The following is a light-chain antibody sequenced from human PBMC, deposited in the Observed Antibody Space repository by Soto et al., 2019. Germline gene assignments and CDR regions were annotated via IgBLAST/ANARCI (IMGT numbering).Light chain of an antibody. J-gene: IGLJ2*01. CDR1: NLQTKN. V-gene: IGLV3-21*02. CDR2: DDK. CDR3: QVWDTNSGAV. Sequence: SYELTQPPSVSVAPGQTAIITRGGDNLQTKNVHWYQQRPGQAPVLVFYDDKKRPSGIPERFSGSSSGNLATLTLIRVESRDEADYYCQVWDTNSGAVFGGGTKVTVL.